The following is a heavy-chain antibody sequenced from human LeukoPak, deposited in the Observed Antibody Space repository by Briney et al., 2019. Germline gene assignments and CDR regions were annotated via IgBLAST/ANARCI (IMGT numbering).Heavy chain of an antibody. Sequence: LPGGSLRLSCAASGFTFSSYEMNWVRRAPGKGLEWVSYISSSGSTIYYADSVKGRFTISRDNAKNSLYLQMNSLRAEDTAVYYCARVGATTGFDYWGQGTLVTVSS. D-gene: IGHD1-26*01. V-gene: IGHV3-48*03. CDR3: ARVGATTGFDY. CDR1: GFTFSSYE. J-gene: IGHJ4*02. CDR2: ISSSGSTI.